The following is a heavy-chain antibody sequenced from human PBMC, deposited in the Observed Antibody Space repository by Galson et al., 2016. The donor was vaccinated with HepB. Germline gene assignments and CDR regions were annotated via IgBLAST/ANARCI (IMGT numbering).Heavy chain of an antibody. CDR2: IKTDG. CDR1: GFTFTSYW. CDR3: ARDGLGAFDL. Sequence: SLRLSCAASGFTFTSYWMHWLRQAPGKGLVWVARIKTDGTYADSLEGRFITTRDNAKNTLYLEMNSLRAEDTAVYFCARDGLGAFDLWGQGTMVTVSS. J-gene: IGHJ3*01. V-gene: IGHV3-74*01. D-gene: IGHD3-16*01.